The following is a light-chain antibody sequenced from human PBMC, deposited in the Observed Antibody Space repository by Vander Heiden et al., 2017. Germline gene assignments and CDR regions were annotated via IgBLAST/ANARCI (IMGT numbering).Light chain of an antibody. V-gene: IGKV4-1*01. CDR2: WAS. J-gene: IGKJ2*01. Sequence: DIVMTQSPDSLAVSLGASATIDCKSSQSVLYSSNNKNYIAWYQQKPGQPPKLLIYWASTRESGVPDRFSGSGSGTDFTLTISSLQAEDVAVYYCQQYYSTRMYTFGQGTKLEIK. CDR3: QQYYSTRMYT. CDR1: QSVLYSSNNKNY.